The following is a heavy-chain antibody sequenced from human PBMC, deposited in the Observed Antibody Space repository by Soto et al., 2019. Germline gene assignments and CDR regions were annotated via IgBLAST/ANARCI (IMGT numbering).Heavy chain of an antibody. CDR2: INPNSGGT. CDR3: AREQDSYGYAYYYNGMDV. CDR1: GYTFTGYY. D-gene: IGHD5-18*01. Sequence: ASVKVSCKASGYTFTGYYMHWVRQAPGQGLEWMGWINPNSGGTNYAQKFQGRVTMTRDTSISTAYMELSRLRSDDTAVYYCAREQDSYGYAYYYNGMDVWGQGTTVTVSS. V-gene: IGHV1-2*02. J-gene: IGHJ6*02.